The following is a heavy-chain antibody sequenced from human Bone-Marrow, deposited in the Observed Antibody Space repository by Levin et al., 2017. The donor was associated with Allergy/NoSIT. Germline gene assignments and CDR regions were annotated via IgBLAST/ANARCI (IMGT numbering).Heavy chain of an antibody. V-gene: IGHV1-2*02. Sequence: GESLKISCKTSGYSFSGYYIHWLRQAPGQGLEWMGWINPNNDGTINTQKLRGMVTMTRDTSTSTAYMELSRLTTDDTAVYFCARQVADGSHYFDYWGQGTLVTVSS. CDR1: GYSFSGYY. J-gene: IGHJ4*02. D-gene: IGHD2-15*01. CDR3: ARQVADGSHYFDY. CDR2: INPNNDGT.